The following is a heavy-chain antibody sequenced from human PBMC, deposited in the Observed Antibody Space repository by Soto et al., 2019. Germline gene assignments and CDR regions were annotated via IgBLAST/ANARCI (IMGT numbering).Heavy chain of an antibody. Sequence: QVQLVQSGAEVKKPGASVKVSCKASGYTFTSYGISWVRQAPGQGLEWMGWISAYNSNTNYAQKLQGRVTMTTDTSTSTAYMEPRSLRSDDTAVYYCARDGFCSSSGCPYENWFDPWGQGTLVTVAS. V-gene: IGHV1-18*01. J-gene: IGHJ5*02. CDR1: GYTFTSYG. CDR3: ARDGFCSSSGCPYENWFDP. CDR2: ISAYNSNT. D-gene: IGHD2-2*03.